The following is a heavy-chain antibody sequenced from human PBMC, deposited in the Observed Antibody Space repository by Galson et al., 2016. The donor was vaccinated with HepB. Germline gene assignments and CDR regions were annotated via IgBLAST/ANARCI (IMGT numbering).Heavy chain of an antibody. CDR3: ARGVDLYDWNDDRYFYYGLDV. V-gene: IGHV6-1*01. Sequence: CAISGDSVSSNRAAWNWIRQSPSRGLEWLGRTYYRSTWYIDYAVSVQSRFTISVHTSNNTVDLQMNRLRIEDTALYSCARGVDLYDWNDDRYFYYGLDVWGQGTALIVSS. J-gene: IGHJ6*02. D-gene: IGHD1-1*01. CDR1: GDSVSSNRAA. CDR2: TYYRSTWYI.